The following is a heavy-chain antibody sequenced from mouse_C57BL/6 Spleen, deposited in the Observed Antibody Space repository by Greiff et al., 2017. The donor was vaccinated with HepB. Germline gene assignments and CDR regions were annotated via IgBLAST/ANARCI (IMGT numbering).Heavy chain of an antibody. J-gene: IGHJ4*01. Sequence: VQLQQPGAELVRPGSSVKLSCKASGYTFTSYWMDWVKQRPGQGLEWIGNIYPSDSETHYNQKFKDKATLTVDKTSSTAYMQLSSLTSEDSAVYYCARNEGVGAMDYWGQGTSVTVSS. CDR3: ARNEGVGAMDY. D-gene: IGHD1-3*01. V-gene: IGHV1-61*01. CDR1: GYTFTSYW. CDR2: IYPSDSET.